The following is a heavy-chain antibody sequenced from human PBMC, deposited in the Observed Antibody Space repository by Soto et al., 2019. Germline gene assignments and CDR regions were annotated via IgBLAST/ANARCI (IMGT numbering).Heavy chain of an antibody. Sequence: QVQLVQSGAEVKKPGASVKVSCKASGYTFTSYAMHWVRQTPGQRLEWMGWINAGNGNTKYSQKFQGRVTITRDTSASTAYMELSSLRSEDTAVYYCARGLNGYSHYFDYWGQGTLVTVYS. D-gene: IGHD5-18*01. CDR3: ARGLNGYSHYFDY. J-gene: IGHJ4*02. CDR2: INAGNGNT. CDR1: GYTFTSYA. V-gene: IGHV1-3*01.